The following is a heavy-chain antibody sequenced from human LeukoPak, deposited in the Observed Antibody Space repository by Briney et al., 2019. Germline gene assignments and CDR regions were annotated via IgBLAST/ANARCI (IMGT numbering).Heavy chain of an antibody. V-gene: IGHV1-18*01. CDR3: ARWFSLRSSSSGWYSPNYFDS. J-gene: IGHJ4*02. CDR1: GYSFTSYG. Sequence: ASVKVSCKASGYSFTSYGFSWVRQAPGQGLEWMGWISAYDGNTNYAQKVHDRVTMTTDSSTSTAYMELRSLRSDDTAVYYCARWFSLRSSSSGWYSPNYFDSWGQGTLVTVSS. CDR2: ISAYDGNT. D-gene: IGHD6-19*01.